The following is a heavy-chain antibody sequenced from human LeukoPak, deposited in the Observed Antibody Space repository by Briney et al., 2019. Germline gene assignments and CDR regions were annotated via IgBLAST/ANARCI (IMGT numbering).Heavy chain of an antibody. CDR2: IDTNGST. J-gene: IGHJ4*02. V-gene: IGHV4-4*07. CDR3: ARGQWQIDY. CDR1: RLSMRHYY. D-gene: IGHD6-19*01. Sequence: ETVSLTCTVSRLSMRHYYWSWIRQPAGGGLEWNRRIDTNGSTNYNPSLESRVTMSSDTSNNQFSLNLMSVAAADTAVYYCARGQWQIDYWGQGVLVTVSP.